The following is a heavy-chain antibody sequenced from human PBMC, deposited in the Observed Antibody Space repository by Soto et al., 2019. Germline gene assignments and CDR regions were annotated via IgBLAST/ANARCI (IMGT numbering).Heavy chain of an antibody. V-gene: IGHV4-34*01. D-gene: IGHD3-22*01. CDR1: GGSFSGYY. CDR2: INHSGST. Sequence: SETLSLTCAVYGGSFSGYYWSWIRQPPGKGLEWIGEINHSGSTNYNPSLKSRVTISVDTSKNQFSLKLSSVTAADTAVYYCAGLGYYYDSSGYYYGDYWGQGTLVTVSS. J-gene: IGHJ4*02. CDR3: AGLGYYYDSSGYYYGDY.